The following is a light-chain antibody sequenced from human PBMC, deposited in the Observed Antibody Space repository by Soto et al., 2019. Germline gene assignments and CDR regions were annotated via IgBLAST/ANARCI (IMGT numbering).Light chain of an antibody. Sequence: QSALTQPASVSGSPGQSITISCAGTSSDVGSYNYVSWYQHHPGKAPKLMIYDVSNRPSGVSNRFSGSKSGNTASLTISGLQAEDEADYYCNSFTRSNTRVFGGGTKVTVL. V-gene: IGLV2-14*03. CDR3: NSFTRSNTRV. J-gene: IGLJ3*02. CDR2: DVS. CDR1: SSDVGSYNY.